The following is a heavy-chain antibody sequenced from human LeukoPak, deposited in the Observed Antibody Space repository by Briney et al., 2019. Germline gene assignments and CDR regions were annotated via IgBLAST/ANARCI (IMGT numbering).Heavy chain of an antibody. D-gene: IGHD6-19*01. CDR3: ALLAVASDFDY. V-gene: IGHV3-48*03. CDR2: IASSGTTI. Sequence: GGSLRLSCAVSGFPFSIYEMNWVRQAPGKGLEWVSNIASSGTTIYYADSVKGRFSVSRDNAKSSLYLQMNSLRVEDTAVYYCALLAVASDFDYWGQGALVTVSS. J-gene: IGHJ4*02. CDR1: GFPFSIYE.